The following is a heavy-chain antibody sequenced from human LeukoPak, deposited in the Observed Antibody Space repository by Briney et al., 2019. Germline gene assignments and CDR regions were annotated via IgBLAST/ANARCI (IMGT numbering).Heavy chain of an antibody. Sequence: GASVKVSCKASGYTFTSYGISWVRQAPGQGLEWMGWISAYNGNTNYALKLQGRVTMTTGTSTSTAYMELRSLRYDDTAVYYCARVAAPQNNAFDIWGQGTMVTVSS. V-gene: IGHV1-18*01. CDR2: ISAYNGNT. CDR3: ARVAAPQNNAFDI. D-gene: IGHD2-15*01. CDR1: GYTFTSYG. J-gene: IGHJ3*02.